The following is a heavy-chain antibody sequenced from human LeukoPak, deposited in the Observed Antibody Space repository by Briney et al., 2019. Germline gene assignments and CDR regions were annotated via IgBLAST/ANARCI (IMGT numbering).Heavy chain of an antibody. Sequence: GGSLRLSCAASGFTFSSYAMSWVRQAPGKGLEWVSAISGSGGSTYYADSVKGQFTISRDNSKNTLYLQMNSLRAEDTAVYYCAKDLWFGELMVSPFDYWGQGTLVTVSS. D-gene: IGHD3-10*01. V-gene: IGHV3-23*01. CDR1: GFTFSSYA. J-gene: IGHJ4*02. CDR2: ISGSGGST. CDR3: AKDLWFGELMVSPFDY.